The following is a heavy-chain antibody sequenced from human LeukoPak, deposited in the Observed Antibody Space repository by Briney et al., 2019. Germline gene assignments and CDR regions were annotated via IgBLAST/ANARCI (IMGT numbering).Heavy chain of an antibody. CDR3: ARPACSSASCFLYFQY. CDR1: GYIFTSYW. V-gene: IGHV5-51*01. Sequence: ESLKISCKASGYIFTSYWIGWVRQMPGKGLEWMAIIYPANSDTRYSPSFQGQVTISADKSISTAYLQWSSLKASDTAMYYCARPACSSASCFLYFQYWGQGTLVNVSS. J-gene: IGHJ1*01. CDR2: IYPANSDT. D-gene: IGHD2-2*01.